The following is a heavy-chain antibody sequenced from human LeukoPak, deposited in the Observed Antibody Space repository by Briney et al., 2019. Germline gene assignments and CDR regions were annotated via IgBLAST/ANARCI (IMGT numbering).Heavy chain of an antibody. CDR1: GFTFASYA. CDR3: ARGGPLGDTNRFDF. Sequence: GGSLRLSCAASGFTFASYAMHWVRQPPGKGLEWVTLLAYDGTNKQYADSVKGRFTISRDNSKNTVDLHMDSLRAEDTAVYYCARGGPLGDTNRFDFWGQGILVTVSS. V-gene: IGHV3-33*08. J-gene: IGHJ4*02. D-gene: IGHD1-14*01. CDR2: LAYDGTNK.